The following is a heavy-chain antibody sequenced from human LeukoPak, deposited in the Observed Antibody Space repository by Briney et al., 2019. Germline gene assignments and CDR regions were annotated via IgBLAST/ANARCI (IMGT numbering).Heavy chain of an antibody. V-gene: IGHV3-66*01. D-gene: IGHD2-15*01. J-gene: IGHJ3*02. CDR3: ARATPDWPTSGGAFDI. CDR1: GFIVSSNY. CDR2: IYSGGNT. Sequence: PGGSLRLSCAASGFIVSSNYMSWVRQAPGKGLEWVSVIYSGGNTYYADSVKGRFTISRDNSKNTLYLQMNSLRAEDTAVYYCARATPDWPTSGGAFDIWGQGTMVTV.